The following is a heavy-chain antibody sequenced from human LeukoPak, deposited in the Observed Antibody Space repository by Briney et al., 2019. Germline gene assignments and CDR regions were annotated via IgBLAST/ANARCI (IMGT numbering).Heavy chain of an antibody. CDR1: GFTFSSYG. J-gene: IGHJ6*03. D-gene: IGHD6-6*01. CDR2: IWYDGSNK. V-gene: IGHV3-33*06. CDR3: AKSLIAARPYYYYYMDV. Sequence: GGSLRLSCAASGFTFSSYGMHWVRQAPGKGLEWVAVIWYDGSNKYYADSVKGRFTISRHNSKNTLYLQMNSLRAEDTAVYYCAKSLIAARPYYYYYMDVWGKGTTVTVSS.